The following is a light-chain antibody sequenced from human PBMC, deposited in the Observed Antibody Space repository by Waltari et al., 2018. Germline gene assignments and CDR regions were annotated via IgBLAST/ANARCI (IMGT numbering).Light chain of an antibody. J-gene: IGKJ4*01. V-gene: IGKV3-11*01. CDR1: QSVGRS. CDR2: DAS. Sequence: EIVLTQSPATLSLSPGDRATLSCRASQSVGRSLSWYQQKPGQPPRLLIYDASTRATGIPARISGSGSGTDFTLTIGSLEPEDFAVYFCLHRSNWPPTFGGGTTVEIK. CDR3: LHRSNWPPT.